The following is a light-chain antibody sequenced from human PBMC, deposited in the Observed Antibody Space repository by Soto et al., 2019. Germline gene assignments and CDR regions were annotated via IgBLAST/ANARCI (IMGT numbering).Light chain of an antibody. CDR2: AAS. CDR3: QHVNSYPIT. V-gene: IGKV1-9*01. J-gene: IGKJ5*01. CDR1: QGINNY. Sequence: DIQLTQSPSFLSASVGDRVTITCRASQGINNYLAWYQQKAGKAPKLLIYAASTLQSGVPSRFSGSGSGTEFTLTISSLQPEDFATYYCQHVNSYPITFGQGTRLEIK.